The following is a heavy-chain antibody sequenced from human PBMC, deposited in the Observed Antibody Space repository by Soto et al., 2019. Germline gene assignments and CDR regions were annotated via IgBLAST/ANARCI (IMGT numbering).Heavy chain of an antibody. CDR1: GGSVSSGSYY. CDR3: ARVPRVFGVVIIGYYYYGMNV. CDR2: IYYSGST. V-gene: IGHV4-61*01. Sequence: QVQLQESGPGLVKPSETLSLTCTVSGGSVSSGSYYWSWIRQPPGMGLEWIGYIYYSGSTNYNPSLKSRVTISVDTSKNQFSLKLSSVTAADTAVYYCARVPRVFGVVIIGYYYYGMNVWGQGTTVTVSS. J-gene: IGHJ6*02. D-gene: IGHD3-3*01.